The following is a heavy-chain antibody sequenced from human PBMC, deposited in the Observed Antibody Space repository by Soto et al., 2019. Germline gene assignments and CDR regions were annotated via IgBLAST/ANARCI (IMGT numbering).Heavy chain of an antibody. CDR3: ARSRDGYNYFDS. J-gene: IGHJ4*02. V-gene: IGHV4-31*03. D-gene: IGHD5-12*01. CDR2: IYYSGIT. Sequence: SETLSLTCTVSGGSISSGGYYWSWIRQHPGKGLEWIGYIYYSGITYYNPSLKSRVTISVDTSKNQFSLKLSSVTAADTAVYYCARSRDGYNYFDSWGQGTQVTVSS. CDR1: GGSISSGGYY.